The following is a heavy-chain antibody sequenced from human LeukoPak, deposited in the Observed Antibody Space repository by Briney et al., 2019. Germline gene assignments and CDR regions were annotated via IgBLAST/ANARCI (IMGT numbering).Heavy chain of an antibody. CDR2: IYPGDSDT. V-gene: IGHV5-51*01. CDR3: ARKSSPPGTYLADDAFDV. J-gene: IGHJ3*01. Sequence: GESLKISCKGSGYSFTSYWIGWVRQMPGKGLEWMGLIYPGDSDTRYSPSFQAQVTISADKSVNTAHLQWTNLKASDTAMYCCARKSSPPGTYLADDAFDVWGQGTMVTVSS. D-gene: IGHD1-14*01. CDR1: GYSFTSYW.